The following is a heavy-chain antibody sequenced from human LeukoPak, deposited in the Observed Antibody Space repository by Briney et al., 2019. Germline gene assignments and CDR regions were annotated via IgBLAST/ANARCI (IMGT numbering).Heavy chain of an antibody. V-gene: IGHV5-51*01. CDR1: GYSFTSYW. Sequence: GESLNISGKGSGYSFTSYWIGWVRQMPGKGLEWMGIIYPGDSDTRYSPSFQGQVTISADKSISTAYLQWTSLEASDTAMYYCASSRELLDAFDIWGQGTMVTVSS. CDR3: ASSRELLDAFDI. J-gene: IGHJ3*02. D-gene: IGHD1-26*01. CDR2: IYPGDSDT.